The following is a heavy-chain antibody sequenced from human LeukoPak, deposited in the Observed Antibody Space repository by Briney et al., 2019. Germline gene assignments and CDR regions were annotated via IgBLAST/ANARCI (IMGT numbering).Heavy chain of an antibody. CDR3: ARDRLAVAANAYYFDY. J-gene: IGHJ4*02. D-gene: IGHD6-19*01. CDR2: INPNSGGT. V-gene: IGHV1-2*02. CDR1: GYTFTGYY. Sequence: ASVKVSCKASGYTFTGYYMHWVRQAPGQGLEWMGWINPNSGGTNYAQKFQGRVTITADESTSTAYMELSRLRSEDTAVYYCARDRLAVAANAYYFDYWGQGTLVTVSS.